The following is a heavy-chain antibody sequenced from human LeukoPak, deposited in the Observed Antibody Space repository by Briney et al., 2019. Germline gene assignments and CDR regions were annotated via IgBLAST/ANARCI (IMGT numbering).Heavy chain of an antibody. CDR3: ARAIRGSAVDTGDR. Sequence: GGSLRLSCAASGFTFSSYWMRWVRQAPRKGLEGVANIKNDGSEEYYVDSVKGRFTISRDNAKNSLFLQMNSLTVEDTAVYYCARAIRGSAVDTGDRWGQGTLVTVSS. V-gene: IGHV3-7*01. CDR1: GFTFSSYW. CDR2: IKNDGSEE. D-gene: IGHD3-10*01. J-gene: IGHJ4*02.